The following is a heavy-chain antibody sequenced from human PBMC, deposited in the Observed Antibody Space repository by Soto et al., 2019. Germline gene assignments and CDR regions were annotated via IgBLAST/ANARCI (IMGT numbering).Heavy chain of an antibody. CDR2: IYSGGST. D-gene: IGHD2-15*01. V-gene: IGHV3-66*01. J-gene: IGHJ4*02. CDR1: GFSVNSDY. Sequence: EVQLVESGGDLVQPGGSLRLSCAASGFSVNSDYMTWVRQAPGKGLEWVSVIYSGGSTYYTDSVKGRFTISRDNSKNTVNLQINSLRAEDTDVYYCATEPLSGGQAFWGQGTLVTVSS. CDR3: ATEPLSGGQAF.